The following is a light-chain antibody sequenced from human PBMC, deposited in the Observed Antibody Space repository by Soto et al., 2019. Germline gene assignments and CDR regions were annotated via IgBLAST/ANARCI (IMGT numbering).Light chain of an antibody. J-gene: IGKJ1*01. V-gene: IGKV3-20*01. CDR3: QQYGSSRRT. CDR2: GAS. Sequence: EIVLTQSPGTLSLSPGERATLSCRTSQSVTSTYLAWYQQKPGQAPRLLFYGASSRATGIPDRFSGSGSGTDFTLNISRLEPEDFAVYYCQQYGSSRRTFGQGTKVEIK. CDR1: QSVTSTY.